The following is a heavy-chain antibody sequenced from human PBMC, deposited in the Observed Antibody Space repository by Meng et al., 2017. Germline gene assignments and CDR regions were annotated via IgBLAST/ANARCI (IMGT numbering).Heavy chain of an antibody. CDR2: IERKGKNYAT. V-gene: IGHV3-73*01. D-gene: IGHD2/OR15-2a*01. J-gene: IGHJ5*02. Sequence: VEVVESGGGLVKPGGSLKLSCAASGFVFSDSAIHWVRQASGKGLEWVGVIERKGKNYATTYDASLSGRFTISRDESRNTAFLQMDSLNTEDTAMYYCTRDAGLLNWLDPWGQGTLVTVSS. CDR3: TRDAGLLNWLDP. CDR1: GFVFSDSA.